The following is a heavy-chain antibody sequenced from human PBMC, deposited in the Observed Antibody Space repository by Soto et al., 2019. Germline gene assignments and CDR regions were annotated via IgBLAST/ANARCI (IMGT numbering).Heavy chain of an antibody. V-gene: IGHV1-69*13. D-gene: IGHD3-22*01. CDR1: GGTFSSYA. CDR3: AYEPYDSSGYYMDY. CDR2: IIPIFGTA. Sequence: GPSVKVSCKASGGTFSSYAISWVRQAPGQGLEWMGGIIPIFGTANYAQKFQGRVTITADESTSTAYMELSSLRSEDTAVYYCAYEPYDSSGYYMDYWGQGTLVTVSS. J-gene: IGHJ4*02.